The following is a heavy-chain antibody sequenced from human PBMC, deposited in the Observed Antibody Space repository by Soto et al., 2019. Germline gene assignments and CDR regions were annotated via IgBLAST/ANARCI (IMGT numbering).Heavy chain of an antibody. V-gene: IGHV4-39*07. D-gene: IGHD3-9*01. CDR2: IYYSGST. CDR3: ARSHKNYDILTGYYPSGLFDY. J-gene: IGHJ4*02. Sequence: PSETLSLTCTVSGGSISSSSYYWGWIRQPPGKGLEWIGSIYYSGSTYYNPSLKSRVTISIDTSKNQFSLKLSSVTAADTAVYYCARSHKNYDILTGYYPSGLFDYWGQGTLVTVSS. CDR1: GGSISSSSYY.